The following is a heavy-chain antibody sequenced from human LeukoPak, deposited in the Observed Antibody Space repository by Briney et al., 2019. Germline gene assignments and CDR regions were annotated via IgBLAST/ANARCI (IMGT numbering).Heavy chain of an antibody. CDR3: ARLGNSGSYLVSRYFDY. V-gene: IGHV1-46*01. Sequence: ASVKVSCKASGYTFTSYYMHWVRQAPGQVLEWMGIINPSGGSTSYAQKFQGRVTMTRDTSTSTVYMELSSLRSEDTAVYYCARLGNSGSYLVSRYFDYWGQGTLVTVSS. CDR1: GYTFTSYY. D-gene: IGHD1-26*01. J-gene: IGHJ4*02. CDR2: INPSGGST.